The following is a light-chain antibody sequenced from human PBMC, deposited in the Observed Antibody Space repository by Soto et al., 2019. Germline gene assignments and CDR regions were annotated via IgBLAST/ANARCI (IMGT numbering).Light chain of an antibody. Sequence: DIQMTQSPSTLSASVGDRVTITCRASQSISSWLGWYQQKPGKAPKLLIYDASSLESGVPSRFSGSGSGTEFTLTIRSLQPDDFATYYCQQYNSYLTFVGWTKVEIK. J-gene: IGKJ4*01. CDR1: QSISSW. V-gene: IGKV1-5*01. CDR3: QQYNSYLT. CDR2: DAS.